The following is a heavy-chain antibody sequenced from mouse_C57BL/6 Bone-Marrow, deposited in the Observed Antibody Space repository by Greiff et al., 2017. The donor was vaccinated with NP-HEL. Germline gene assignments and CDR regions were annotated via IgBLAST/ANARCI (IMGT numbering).Heavy chain of an antibody. Sequence: QVQLQQSGAELARPGASVKLSCKASGYTFTSYGISWVKQRTGQGLEWIGEIYPRSGNTYYNEKLKGKATLTADKSSSTAYMELRSLTSEDSAVYFCAREGLRRAMDYWGQGTSVTVSS. D-gene: IGHD2-4*01. V-gene: IGHV1-81*01. CDR1: GYTFTSYG. CDR3: AREGLRRAMDY. CDR2: IYPRSGNT. J-gene: IGHJ4*01.